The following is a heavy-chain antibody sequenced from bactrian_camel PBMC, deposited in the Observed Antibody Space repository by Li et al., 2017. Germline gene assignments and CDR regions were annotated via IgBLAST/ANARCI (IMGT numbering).Heavy chain of an antibody. V-gene: IGHV3S53*01. CDR2: IASTNTI. D-gene: IGHD2*01. CDR1: GDLVRKYC. Sequence: HVQLVESGGGSVQAGGSLKLSCAASGDLVRKYCMGWFRQVPGKEREGIATIASTNTITYADSVKGRFTLSRDNTKNTVDLQMNSLKPEDTAMYYCAAGAGGGGMCYKKRFHYNYWGQGTQVTVS. CDR3: AAGAGGGGMCYKKRFHYNY. J-gene: IGHJ4*01.